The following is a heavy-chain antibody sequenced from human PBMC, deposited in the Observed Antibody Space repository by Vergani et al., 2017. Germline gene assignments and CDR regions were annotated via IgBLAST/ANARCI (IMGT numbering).Heavy chain of an antibody. CDR3: ARDRVDTAMVTHYYYYGMDV. CDR1: GYTFTSYY. D-gene: IGHD5-18*01. CDR2: INPSGGST. Sequence: QVQLVQSGAEVKKPGASVKVSCKASGYTFTSYYMHWVRQAPGQGLEWMGIINPSGGSTSYAQKFQGRVTMTRDTSTSTVYMELSSLRSEDTAVYYCARDRVDTAMVTHYYYYGMDVWGQGTTVTVSS. V-gene: IGHV1-46*01. J-gene: IGHJ6*02.